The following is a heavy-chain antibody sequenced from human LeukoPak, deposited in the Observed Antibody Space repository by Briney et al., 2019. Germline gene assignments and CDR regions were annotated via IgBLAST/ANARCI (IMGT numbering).Heavy chain of an antibody. CDR3: AREGRQDYVYFDC. J-gene: IGHJ4*02. V-gene: IGHV4-59*01. Sequence: SETLSLTCTVSGDSIRSYYWSWIRQPPGKGLEWMGYINYSGNTNYNPSLKSRVTISVEKSKNQFSLRLTSVTAADTAVYYCAREGRQDYVYFDCWGQGTLVTVSS. CDR2: INYSGNT. CDR1: GDSIRSYY. D-gene: IGHD4-17*01.